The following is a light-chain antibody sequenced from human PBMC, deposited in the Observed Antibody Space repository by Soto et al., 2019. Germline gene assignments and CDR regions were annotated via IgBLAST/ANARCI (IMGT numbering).Light chain of an antibody. CDR2: ATS. Sequence: DVQMTQSPSSLSAFVGDRVTITCRASQGIAPYLAWFQQKPGKVPKLLIYATSTLQSGVPSRFSGSGSGTDFTLTINSLQPEDVGTYYCRKYNSAPITFGGGTKVDIK. CDR3: RKYNSAPIT. V-gene: IGKV1-27*01. CDR1: QGIAPY. J-gene: IGKJ4*01.